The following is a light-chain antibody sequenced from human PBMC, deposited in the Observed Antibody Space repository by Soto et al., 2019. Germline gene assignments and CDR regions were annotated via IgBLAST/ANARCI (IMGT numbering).Light chain of an antibody. V-gene: IGLV2-23*01. CDR1: SSDVGSYNL. Sequence: QSALTQPASVSGSPGQSITISCTGTSSDVGSYNLVSRYQQYPGKAPKLLIYEATQRPSGVSNRVSGSKSGNTASLTISGLQAEDEADYYCASYAGGRTWVFGGGTKVTVL. CDR3: ASYAGGRTWV. J-gene: IGLJ2*01. CDR2: EAT.